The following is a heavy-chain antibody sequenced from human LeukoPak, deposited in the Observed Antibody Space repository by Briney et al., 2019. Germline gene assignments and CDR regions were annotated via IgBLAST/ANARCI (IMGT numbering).Heavy chain of an antibody. CDR3: ARGRSSAFDS. D-gene: IGHD3-10*01. CDR2: TYYASKWYN. V-gene: IGHV6-1*01. CDR1: GDSVSGNSVA. Sequence: QTLSLTCAISGDSVSGNSVAWNWIRQSPSRGLEWLGRTYYASKWYNDYAISVKSRITVSPDTSKNQFSLQLNSVTPEDTAVYFCARGRSSAFDSWGQGTVVTVSS. J-gene: IGHJ4*02.